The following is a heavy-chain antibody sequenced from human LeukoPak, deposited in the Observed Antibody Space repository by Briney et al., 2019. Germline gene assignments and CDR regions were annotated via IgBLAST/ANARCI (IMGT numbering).Heavy chain of an antibody. D-gene: IGHD3-22*01. V-gene: IGHV4-31*03. CDR1: GGSTSSGGYY. J-gene: IGHJ6*02. Sequence: SETLSLTCTVSGGSTSSGGYYWSWIRQHPGKGLEWIGYIYYSGSTYYNPSLKSRVTISVDTSKNQFSLKLSSVTAADTAVYYCAREKRPYDSSGYYPGDYYYYGMDVWGQGTTVTVSS. CDR3: AREKRPYDSSGYYPGDYYYYGMDV. CDR2: IYYSGST.